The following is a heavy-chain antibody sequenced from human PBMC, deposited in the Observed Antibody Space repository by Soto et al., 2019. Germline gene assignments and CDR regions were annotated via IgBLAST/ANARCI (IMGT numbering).Heavy chain of an antibody. CDR1: GGSVDSNRYY. Sequence: SETLSLTCTVSGGSVDSNRYYWAWIRQPPGKGLEWIGSIYYSGSTYYNPSLKSRVTISVDTSKNQFSLKLSSVTAADTAVYYCARRLYYDSSGFEGGGMDXWGQGTTVTVSS. V-gene: IGHV4-39*01. CDR2: IYYSGST. J-gene: IGHJ6*02. D-gene: IGHD3-22*01. CDR3: ARRLYYDSSGFEGGGMDX.